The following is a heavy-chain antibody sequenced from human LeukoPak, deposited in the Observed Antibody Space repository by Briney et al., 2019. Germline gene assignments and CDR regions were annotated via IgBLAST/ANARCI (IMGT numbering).Heavy chain of an antibody. CDR2: ISSSSSTI. CDR1: GFTFSSYS. J-gene: IGHJ4*02. D-gene: IGHD3-3*01. Sequence: GGSLRLSCAASGFTFSSYSMNWARQAPGKGPEWVSYISSSSSTIYYADSVKGRFTISRDNAKNSLYLQMNSLRAEDTAVYYCARRDFWVDYWGQGTLVTVSS. V-gene: IGHV3-48*01. CDR3: ARRDFWVDY.